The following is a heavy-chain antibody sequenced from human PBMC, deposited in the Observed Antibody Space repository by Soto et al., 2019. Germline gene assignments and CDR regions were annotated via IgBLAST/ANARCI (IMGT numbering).Heavy chain of an antibody. V-gene: IGHV4-59*06. D-gene: IGHD1-1*01. J-gene: IGHJ4*01. CDR2: ISYSGST. CDR3: AGSGGNDVYYYWDV. CDR1: GASITTYY. Sequence: SETLDPTCTVSGASITTYYWSWIRQPPGKGLEWIGYISYSGSTYYNPSLKSRVTISVDTSKNQFSLKLSSVTAADTAVYYCAGSGGNDVYYYWDVGGQGPPATASS.